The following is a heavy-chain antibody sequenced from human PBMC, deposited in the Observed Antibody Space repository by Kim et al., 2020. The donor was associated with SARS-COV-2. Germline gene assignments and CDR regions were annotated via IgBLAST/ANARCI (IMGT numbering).Heavy chain of an antibody. CDR1: GFDFNTYS. CDR2: ISSDSNYM. CDR3: TRGPDIVAGWAPGLYPYMDV. D-gene: IGHD5-12*01. Sequence: GGSLRLSCAASGFDFNTYSMNWVRQSPVRGLEWVSSISSDSNYMYYRDSVKARFTISRDNARNSLYLQMYGLGAEDTATYYCTRGPDIVAGWAPGLYPYMDVWGKGTTVTVSS. V-gene: IGHV3-21*01. J-gene: IGHJ6*03.